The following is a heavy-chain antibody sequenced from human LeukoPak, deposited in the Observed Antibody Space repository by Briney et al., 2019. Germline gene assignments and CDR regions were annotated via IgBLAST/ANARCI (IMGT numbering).Heavy chain of an antibody. CDR2: IRSKAYGGTT. Sequence: GGSLRLSCTASGFTFGDYAMSWVRQAPGKGLEWVGFIRSKAYGGTTEYAASVKGRFTISRDDAKNIAYLQMNSLITEDTDLYYCTSAGKYSSSSRVDYWGQGTLGTVSS. CDR3: TSAGKYSSSSRVDY. J-gene: IGHJ4*02. V-gene: IGHV3-49*04. CDR1: GFTFGDYA. D-gene: IGHD6-6*01.